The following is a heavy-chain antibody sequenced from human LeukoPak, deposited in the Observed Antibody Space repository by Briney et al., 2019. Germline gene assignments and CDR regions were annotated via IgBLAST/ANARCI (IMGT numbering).Heavy chain of an antibody. CDR3: ARRRGITGTIENWFDP. V-gene: IGHV4-34*01. J-gene: IGHJ5*02. CDR2: INHSGST. Sequence: SETLSLTCAVYGGSFSGYYWSWIRQPPGKGLEWIGEINHSGSTNYNPSLKSPVTISVDTSKNQFSLKLSSVTAADTAVYYCARRRGITGTIENWFDPWGQGTLVTVSS. CDR1: GGSFSGYY. D-gene: IGHD1-7*01.